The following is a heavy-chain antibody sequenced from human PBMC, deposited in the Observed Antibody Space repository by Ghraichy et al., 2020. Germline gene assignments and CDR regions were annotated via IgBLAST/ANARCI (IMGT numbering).Heavy chain of an antibody. J-gene: IGHJ6*03. D-gene: IGHD4-11*01. V-gene: IGHV4-34*01. CDR3: ARGEDYRGGYMDV. Sequence: SETLSLTCAVYGGSFSGYYWRWIRQPPGKGLEWIGEINHSGSTNYNPSLKSRVTISVDTSKNQFSLKLSSVTAADTAVYYCARGEDYRGGYMDVWGKGTTVTVSS. CDR2: INHSGST. CDR1: GGSFSGYY.